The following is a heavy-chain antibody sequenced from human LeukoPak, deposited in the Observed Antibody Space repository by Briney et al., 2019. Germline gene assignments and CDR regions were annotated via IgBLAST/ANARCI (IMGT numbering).Heavy chain of an antibody. CDR3: ARDPETYYYYYGMDV. D-gene: IGHD1-14*01. Sequence: GGSLRLSCAASGFTFSNFAIHWVRQAPGKGLEWVAVILYDGRNKYYGDSVKGRFTISRDNSKNTLYLQMNSLRAEDTAVYYCARDPETYYYYYGMDVWGQGTTVTVSS. J-gene: IGHJ6*02. V-gene: IGHV3-30*03. CDR1: GFTFSNFA. CDR2: ILYDGRNK.